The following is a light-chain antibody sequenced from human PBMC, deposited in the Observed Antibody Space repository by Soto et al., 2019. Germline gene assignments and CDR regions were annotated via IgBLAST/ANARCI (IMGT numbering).Light chain of an antibody. CDR1: SSDVGLYDC. Sequence: QSALTQPASVSGSPGQSIIISCTGTSSDVGLYDCVSWYQQYPGKAPKLIIYEVSNRPSGISNRFSGSKSGHTASLTISRLQSEDEADYYCCSYTSSDTYVFGTGTKVTVL. CDR3: CSYTSSDTYV. J-gene: IGLJ1*01. V-gene: IGLV2-14*01. CDR2: EVS.